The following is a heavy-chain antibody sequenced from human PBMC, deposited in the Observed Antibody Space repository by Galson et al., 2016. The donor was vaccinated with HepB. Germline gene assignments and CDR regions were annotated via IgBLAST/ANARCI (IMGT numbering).Heavy chain of an antibody. CDR2: INPSGGST. CDR1: GYTFTSYY. V-gene: IGHV1-46*01. Sequence: SVKVSCKASGYTFTSYYMHWVRQAPGQGLEWMGIINPSGGSTSYAQKFQGRVTMTRDTSTSTVYMGLSSLRSEDTAVYYCARVAYPSIVVVPAALDYWGQGTLVTVSS. CDR3: ARVAYPSIVVVPAALDY. D-gene: IGHD2-2*01. J-gene: IGHJ4*02.